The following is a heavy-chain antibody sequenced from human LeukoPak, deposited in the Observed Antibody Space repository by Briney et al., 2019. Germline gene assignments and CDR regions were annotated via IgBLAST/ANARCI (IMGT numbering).Heavy chain of an antibody. Sequence: ASVKVSCKASGYTFTGYYMHWVRQAPGQGLEWMGWINPNSGGTDYAQKFQGRVTMTRDTSISTAYMELSRLRSDDTAVYYCARPGHRSRYFDSFDYWGQGTLVTVSS. V-gene: IGHV1-2*02. J-gene: IGHJ4*02. CDR2: INPNSGGT. D-gene: IGHD3-9*01. CDR3: ARPGHRSRYFDSFDY. CDR1: GYTFTGYY.